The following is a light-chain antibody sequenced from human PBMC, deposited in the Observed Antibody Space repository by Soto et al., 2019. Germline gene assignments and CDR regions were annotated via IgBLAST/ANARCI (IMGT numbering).Light chain of an antibody. CDR3: LQDYNYPRT. J-gene: IGKJ1*01. CDR2: GAT. CDR1: QDINTE. V-gene: IGKV1-6*01. Sequence: ALQMTQSPSSLSASVGDRVTITCRASQDINTELGGYQQQPGKAPTLLIYGATTLHSGVPSRFSGSGSGTDFTLTISGLQPEDFATYYCLQDYNYPRTFGQGNKVEVK.